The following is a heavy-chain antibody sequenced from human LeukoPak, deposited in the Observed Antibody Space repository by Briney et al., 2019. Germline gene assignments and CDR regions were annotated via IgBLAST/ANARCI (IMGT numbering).Heavy chain of an antibody. D-gene: IGHD6-19*01. J-gene: IGHJ6*02. CDR3: ARWVAGGMDV. V-gene: IGHV4-59*01. CDR2: IYYSGST. CDR1: GGSISSYY. Sequence: SGTLSLTCTVSGGSISSYYWSWIRQPPGKGLEWIGYIYYSGSTNYNPSLKSRVTISVDTSKNQFSLKLSSVTAADTAVYYCARWVAGGMDVWGQGTTVTVSS.